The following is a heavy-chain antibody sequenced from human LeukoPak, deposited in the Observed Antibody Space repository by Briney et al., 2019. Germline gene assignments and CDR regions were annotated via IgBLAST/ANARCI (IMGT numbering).Heavy chain of an antibody. CDR1: GFTFSSSA. J-gene: IGHJ4*02. CDR2: VSDSSGGT. D-gene: IGHD6-25*01. Sequence: SGGSLRLSCAASGFTFSSSAMSWVRQAPGKGLEWVSGVSDSSGGTYYADSVKGRFTISRDYSKNTLYLQMNSLRAEDTAVYYCARGHSGAWAYFFDFWGQGTLVTVSS. V-gene: IGHV3-23*01. CDR3: ARGHSGAWAYFFDF.